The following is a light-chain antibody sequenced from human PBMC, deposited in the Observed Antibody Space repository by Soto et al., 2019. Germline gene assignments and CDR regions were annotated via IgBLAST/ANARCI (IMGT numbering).Light chain of an antibody. V-gene: IGKV2-28*01. CDR3: MQALQTPLT. J-gene: IGKJ4*01. CDR2: LGS. Sequence: DIVMTQSPLSLPVTPGESASISCRSSQSLLHSSGNNYLDWYLQKPGQSPQLLIYLGSNRAPGVPDKFSGSGSCTDFTLKISRVEADDVGVYYCMQALQTPLTFGGGTKVEIK. CDR1: QSLLHSSGNNY.